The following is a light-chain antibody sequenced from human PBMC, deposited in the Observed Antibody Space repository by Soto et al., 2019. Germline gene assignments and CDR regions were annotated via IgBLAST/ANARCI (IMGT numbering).Light chain of an antibody. CDR3: LQHNSYPYT. J-gene: IGKJ2*01. Sequence: DIQMTQSPSAMSASVGDRVTITCRASQGIANFLAWFQQKPGKVPNRLIFAASSLQSGVPSRFSGSGSVTEFTLTISSLQPEDFATYYCLQHNSYPYTFGQGTKLEIK. CDR1: QGIANF. V-gene: IGKV1-17*03. CDR2: AAS.